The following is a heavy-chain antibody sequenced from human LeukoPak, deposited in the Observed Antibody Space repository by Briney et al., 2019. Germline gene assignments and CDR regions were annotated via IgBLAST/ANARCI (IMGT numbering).Heavy chain of an antibody. CDR1: GYTLTELS. CDR3: ATDSIMITFGGVIAQYRNHDAFDI. Sequence: ASVKVSCKVSGYTLTELSMHWVRQAPGKGLGWMGGFDPEDGETIYAQKFQGRVTMTEDTSTDTAYMELSSLRSEDTAVYYCATDSIMITFGGVIAQYRNHDAFDIWGQGTMVTVSS. CDR2: FDPEDGET. J-gene: IGHJ3*02. D-gene: IGHD3-16*02. V-gene: IGHV1-24*01.